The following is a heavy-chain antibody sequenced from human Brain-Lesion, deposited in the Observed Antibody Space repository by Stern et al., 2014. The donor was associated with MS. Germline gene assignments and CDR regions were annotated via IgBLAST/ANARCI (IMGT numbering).Heavy chain of an antibody. CDR3: ATLSPGAGGNYYRHFDY. J-gene: IGHJ4*02. V-gene: IGHV1-24*01. Sequence: QVTLVQSGAEVKKPGASVKVSCKVSGYTLTELTQPWVRQAPPKGLEWMGGFDPEDGETIYEQKFLGRVTMTDDKSKDTAYMELGSLRSEDSAVDYCATLSPGAGGNYYRHFDYWGQGTLVTVSS. CDR2: FDPEDGET. CDR1: GYTLTELT. D-gene: IGHD1-26*01.